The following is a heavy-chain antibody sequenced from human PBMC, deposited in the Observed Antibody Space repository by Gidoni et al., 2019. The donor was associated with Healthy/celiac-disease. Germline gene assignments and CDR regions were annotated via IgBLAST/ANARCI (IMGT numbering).Heavy chain of an antibody. CDR2: IYPGDSDT. J-gene: IGHJ6*02. CDR1: GYSFTTYW. CDR3: ARLKTRYCSTTSCYADYGMDV. D-gene: IGHD2-2*01. V-gene: IGHV5-51*03. Sequence: EVQLVKSGAEVKKPGESLKISCKGSGYSFTTYWIGWVRQMPGKGLEWMGIIYPGDSDTRYSPSFQGQVIISADKSISTAYLQWSSLKASDTAMYYCARLKTRYCSTTSCYADYGMDVWGQGTTVTVSS.